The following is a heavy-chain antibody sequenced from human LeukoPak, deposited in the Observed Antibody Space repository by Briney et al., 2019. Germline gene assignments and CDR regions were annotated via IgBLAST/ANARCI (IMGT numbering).Heavy chain of an antibody. D-gene: IGHD3-10*01. CDR3: AKGVGYYDSGSYKY. J-gene: IGHJ4*02. CDR2: LSGSGAIT. CDR1: RLTFSNYA. V-gene: IGHV3-23*01. Sequence: GGSLRLSCAASRLTFSNYAMAWVRQAPGKGLEWVSSLSGSGAITYYADSVKGRFTISRDNSKNTLYLQMNSLRAEDTAVYHCAKGVGYYDSGSYKYWGQGTLVTVSS.